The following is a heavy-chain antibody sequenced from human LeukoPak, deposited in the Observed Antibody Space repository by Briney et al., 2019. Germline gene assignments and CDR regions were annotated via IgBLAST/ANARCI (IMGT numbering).Heavy chain of an antibody. D-gene: IGHD3-16*01. V-gene: IGHV4-59*08. CDR2: VYYSGST. Sequence: PSETLSLTCTVSGESISIYYWAWIRQPPGKGLEWIGYVYYSGSTQYNPSLQSRVTISVGTSKKQFSLRLSSVTAADTAVYFCARSGYAFGADAFDIWGQGTTVAVS. J-gene: IGHJ3*02. CDR1: GESISIYY. CDR3: ARSGYAFGADAFDI.